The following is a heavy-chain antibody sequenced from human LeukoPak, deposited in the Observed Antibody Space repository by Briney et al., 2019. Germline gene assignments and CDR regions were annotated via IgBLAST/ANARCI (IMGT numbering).Heavy chain of an antibody. J-gene: IGHJ4*02. CDR2: IKIKTDGGTT. D-gene: IGHD3-10*01. V-gene: IGHV3-15*01. CDR1: GFTFSNAW. Sequence: GGSLRLSCAASGFTFSNAWMSWVRQAPGKGLEWVGRIKIKTDGGTTDYAAPVKGRFTISRDDSKNTLYPQMNSLKTEDTAVYYCTTVGGYYGSGSYYAYFDYWGQGTLVTVSS. CDR3: TTVGGYYGSGSYYAYFDY.